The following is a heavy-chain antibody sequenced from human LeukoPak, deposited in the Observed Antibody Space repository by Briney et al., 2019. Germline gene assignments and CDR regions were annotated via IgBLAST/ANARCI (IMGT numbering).Heavy chain of an antibody. CDR3: ARNVAAGTSLDY. J-gene: IGHJ4*02. Sequence: PGRSLRLSCAASGFTFSSYGMPWVRQAPGKGLEWVAVIWYGGSNKNYADSVKGRFTISRDNSKNTLYLQMNSLRAEDTAVYYCARNVAAGTSLDYWGQGTLVTVSS. D-gene: IGHD6-13*01. CDR2: IWYGGSNK. CDR1: GFTFSSYG. V-gene: IGHV3-33*01.